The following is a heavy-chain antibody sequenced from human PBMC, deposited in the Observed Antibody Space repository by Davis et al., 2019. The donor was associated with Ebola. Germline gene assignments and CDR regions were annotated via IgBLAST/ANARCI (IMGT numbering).Heavy chain of an antibody. Sequence: AASVKVSCKASGYTFTSYYMHWVRQAPGQGLEWMGMINPNDGRTIYAQKFQGRVTVTRDTSTTTVYMDLSSLRPEDTALYYCAKDSGTLGWCFDLWGRGTLVTVSS. J-gene: IGHJ2*01. CDR3: AKDSGTLGWCFDL. V-gene: IGHV1-46*01. D-gene: IGHD1-14*01. CDR2: INPNDGRT. CDR1: GYTFTSYY.